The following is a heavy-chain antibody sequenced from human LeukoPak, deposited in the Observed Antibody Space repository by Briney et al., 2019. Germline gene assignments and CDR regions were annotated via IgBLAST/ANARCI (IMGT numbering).Heavy chain of an antibody. CDR2: INSDGSSR. J-gene: IGHJ5*02. CDR3: ARAQPTPRWFDP. CDR1: GFTFSSYW. D-gene: IGHD1-14*01. V-gene: IGHV3-74*01. Sequence: GGSLRLSCAASGFTFSSYWMHWVRQAPGKGLVWVSRINSDGSSRNYADSVKGRFTISRDNAKNTLFLQMNSLRAEDTAVYYCARAQPTPRWFDPWGQGTLVTVSS.